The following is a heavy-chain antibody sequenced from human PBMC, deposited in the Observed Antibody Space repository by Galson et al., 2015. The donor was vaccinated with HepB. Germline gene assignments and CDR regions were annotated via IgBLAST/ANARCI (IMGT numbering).Heavy chain of an antibody. J-gene: IGHJ3*02. V-gene: IGHV1-69*13. D-gene: IGHD1-26*01. CDR2: IIPIFGTA. Sequence: SVKVSCKASGGTFSSYAISWVRQAPGQGLEWMGGIIPIFGTANYAQKFQGRVTITADESTSTAYMELSSLRSEDTAVYYCARPLPIVGATMAAFDIWGQGTMVTVSS. CDR3: ARPLPIVGATMAAFDI. CDR1: GGTFSSYA.